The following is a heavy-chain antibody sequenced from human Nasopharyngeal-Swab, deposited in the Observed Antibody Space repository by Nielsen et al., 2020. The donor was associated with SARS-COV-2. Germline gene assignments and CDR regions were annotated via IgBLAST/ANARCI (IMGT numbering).Heavy chain of an antibody. CDR2: ISGSGSYV. V-gene: IGHV3-21*01. CDR1: GFTFNTYS. D-gene: IGHD1-26*01. Sequence: GESLKISCAGSGFTFNTYSMIWVRQVPGEGLEWVSSISGSGSYVYYADSVKGRFTISKDSAKNSLYLQMNSLRADDTAVYFCARIAGRGSIYYCYMDVWGTGTTVTVSS. CDR3: ARIAGRGSIYYCYMDV. J-gene: IGHJ6*03.